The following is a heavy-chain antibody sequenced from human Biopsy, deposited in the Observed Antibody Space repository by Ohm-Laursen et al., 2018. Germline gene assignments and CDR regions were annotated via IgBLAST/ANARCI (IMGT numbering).Heavy chain of an antibody. D-gene: IGHD2-15*01. Sequence: GSLRLSCSASGFTFTNYAMSWIRQAPGRGLEWVSDINSSGSTKYHAESVKGRFTISRDNAMNSVYLQMNSLRGEDTAVYYCARAVGIAAAPIDYWGQGTLVTVSS. V-gene: IGHV3-11*01. CDR1: GFTFTNYA. CDR3: ARAVGIAAAPIDY. CDR2: INSSGSTK. J-gene: IGHJ4*02.